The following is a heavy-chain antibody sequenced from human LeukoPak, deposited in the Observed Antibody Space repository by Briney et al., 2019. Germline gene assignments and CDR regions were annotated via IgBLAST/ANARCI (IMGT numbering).Heavy chain of an antibody. CDR1: GFTFSSYA. CDR2: ITHSGGST. V-gene: IGHV3-23*01. Sequence: GGSLRLSCAASGFTFSSYAMSWVRQAPGKGLEWVSSITHSGGSTFYADSVKGRFTISRDNSKNTLFLQMNSLRAEGMAVYYCAKGGARPTGYYYYMDVWGKGTTVTVSS. CDR3: AKGGARPTGYYYYMDV. J-gene: IGHJ6*03.